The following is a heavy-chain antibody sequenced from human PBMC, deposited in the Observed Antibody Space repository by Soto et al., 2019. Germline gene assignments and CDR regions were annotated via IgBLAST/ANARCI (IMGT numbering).Heavy chain of an antibody. CDR3: ARDSAMVPSVFDY. CDR2: IYHSGST. J-gene: IGHJ4*02. Sequence: SETLSLTCAVSGGSISSSNWWSWVRQPPGKGLEWIGEIYHSGSTNYNPSLKSRVTISVDKSKNQFSLKLSSVTAADTAVYYCARDSAMVPSVFDYWGQGTLVTVSS. D-gene: IGHD5-18*01. CDR1: GGSISSSNW. V-gene: IGHV4-4*02.